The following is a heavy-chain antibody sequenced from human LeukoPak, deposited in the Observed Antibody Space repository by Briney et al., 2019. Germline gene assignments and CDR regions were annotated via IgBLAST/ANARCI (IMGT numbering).Heavy chain of an antibody. V-gene: IGHV4-39*01. CDR3: SRQSTVTADD. CDR1: GGSISSSSYY. D-gene: IGHD4-17*01. CDR2: VYYSGST. Sequence: HSETLSLTCTVSGGSISSSSYYWGWIRQPPGKGLEWIGSVYYSGSTYYNPSLKSRVTRSVDTSKNQFSLNLRSVTAADTALYYCSRQSTVTADDWGQGTLVTVSS. J-gene: IGHJ4*02.